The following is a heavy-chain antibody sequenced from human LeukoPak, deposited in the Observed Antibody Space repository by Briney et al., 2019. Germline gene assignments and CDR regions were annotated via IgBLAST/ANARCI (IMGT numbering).Heavy chain of an antibody. J-gene: IGHJ4*02. CDR2: IYTSGST. V-gene: IGHV4-61*02. CDR1: GGSISSSSYY. Sequence: SETLSLTCTVSGGSISSSSYYWSWIRQPAGKGLEWIGRIYTSGSTNYNPSLKSRVTMSVDTSKNQFSLKLSSVTAADTAVDYCARASSVADHQYYFDYWGQGTLVTVSS. CDR3: ARASSVADHQYYFDY. D-gene: IGHD6-19*01.